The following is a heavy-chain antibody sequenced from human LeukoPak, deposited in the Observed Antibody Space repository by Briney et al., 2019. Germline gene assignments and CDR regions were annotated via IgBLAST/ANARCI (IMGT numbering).Heavy chain of an antibody. CDR1: GFTFSTHA. V-gene: IGHV3-64*01. D-gene: IGHD4-17*01. CDR3: ARAIYGDYASTDYYSYYGLDV. Sequence: GGSLRLSCVASGFTFSTHAMHWVRQAPGKGLEYVSGITINGGSTYYLNSVKGRFTVSRDNSKNTLFLQMGSLRAEDMAVYYCARAIYGDYASTDYYSYYGLDVWGQGTTVSV. J-gene: IGHJ6*02. CDR2: ITINGGST.